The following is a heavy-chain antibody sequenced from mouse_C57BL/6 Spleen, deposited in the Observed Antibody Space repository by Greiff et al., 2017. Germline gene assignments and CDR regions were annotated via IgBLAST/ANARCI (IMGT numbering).Heavy chain of an antibody. CDR2: INPNYGTT. D-gene: IGHD4-1*01. J-gene: IGHJ4*01. CDR1: GYSFTDYN. CDR3: ARESELGGNFAMDY. Sequence: VQLKQSGPELVKPGASVKISCKASGYSFTDYNMNWVKQSNGKSLEWIGVINPNYGTTSYNQKFKGKATLTVDQSSSTAYMQLNSLKSEDSAVYYCARESELGGNFAMDYWGQGTSVTVSS. V-gene: IGHV1-39*01.